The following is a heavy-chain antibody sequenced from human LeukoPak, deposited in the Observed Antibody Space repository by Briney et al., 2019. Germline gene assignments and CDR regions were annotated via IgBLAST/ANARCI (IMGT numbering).Heavy chain of an antibody. J-gene: IGHJ6*03. D-gene: IGHD2-15*01. V-gene: IGHV3-74*01. Sequence: GGSLRLSCAASRFTFGSYWLHWVRQAPGKGLVWVSRINGDGSITTYADSVKGRFTISRDNAKNTLYLQMNSLRAEDTAIYYCAKNGDRGAYCTGGTCYPYFYYYMDVWGKGTTVTI. CDR3: AKNGDRGAYCTGGTCYPYFYYYMDV. CDR2: INGDGSIT. CDR1: RFTFGSYW.